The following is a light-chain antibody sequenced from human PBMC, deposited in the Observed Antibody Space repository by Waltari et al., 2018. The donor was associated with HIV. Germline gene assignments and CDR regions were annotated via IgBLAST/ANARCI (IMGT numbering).Light chain of an antibody. V-gene: IGKV1-33*01. CDR1: QDISNC. CDR2: DAS. CDR3: QQYDSLPIT. Sequence: DIQMTQSPSSLSASVGDRVTITCQASQDISNCLNWYQKKPGKAPNLLIYDASSLQTGFPSRFSGSGSVTDFTFTITSLQPEDFATYYCQQYDSLPITFGQGTRLDIK. J-gene: IGKJ5*01.